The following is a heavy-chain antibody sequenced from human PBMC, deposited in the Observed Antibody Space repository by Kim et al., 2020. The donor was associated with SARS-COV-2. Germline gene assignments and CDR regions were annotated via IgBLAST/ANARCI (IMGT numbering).Heavy chain of an antibody. J-gene: IGHJ6*02. CDR3: SKDVWDDSGMDV. V-gene: IGHV3-23*01. D-gene: IGHD3-22*01. CDR2: ISHYGTSS. CDR1: GFSFSCCA. Sequence: GGSLRLSCVASGFSFSCCAMTWVRQVPGKGPEWVSSISHYGTSSHYANSVRGRFTISRDDSKNTLYLQLNSLRGEDTALYYCSKDVWDDSGMDVLGQGTT.